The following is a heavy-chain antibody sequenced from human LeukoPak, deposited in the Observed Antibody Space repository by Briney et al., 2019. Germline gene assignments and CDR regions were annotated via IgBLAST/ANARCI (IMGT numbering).Heavy chain of an antibody. CDR2: IYPGDSDT. V-gene: IGHV5-51*01. CDR3: ARPPTPAYYGGNFLFAFDI. J-gene: IGHJ3*02. Sequence: GESLKISCKGSGYSFTSYWIGWVRQMPGKGLEWMGIIYPGDSDTRYSPSFQGQVTISADKSISTAYLQWSSLKASDTAMYYCARPPTPAYYGGNFLFAFDIWGQGTMVTVSS. CDR1: GYSFTSYW. D-gene: IGHD2-21*02.